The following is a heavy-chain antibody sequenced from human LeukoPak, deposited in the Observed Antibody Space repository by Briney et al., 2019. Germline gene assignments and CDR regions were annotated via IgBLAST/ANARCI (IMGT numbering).Heavy chain of an antibody. J-gene: IGHJ4*02. CDR2: IYYSGST. V-gene: IGHV4-39*01. CDR3: ARHVTVVVVAATQEFDY. D-gene: IGHD2-15*01. CDR1: GGSISSSSYY. Sequence: SETLSLTCTVSGGSISSSSYYWGWIRQPPGKGLEWIGSIYYSGSTYYNPSLKSRVTISVDTSKNQFSLKLSSVTAADTAVYYCARHVTVVVVAATQEFDYWGQGTLVTVSS.